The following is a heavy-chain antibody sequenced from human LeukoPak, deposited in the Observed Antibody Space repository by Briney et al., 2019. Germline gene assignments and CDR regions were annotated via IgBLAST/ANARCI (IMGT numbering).Heavy chain of an antibody. V-gene: IGHV4-38-2*02. D-gene: IGHD6-13*01. CDR2: IYHSGST. CDR3: ARVLPPRNPIAAARTGDY. CDR1: GYSISSGYY. J-gene: IGHJ4*02. Sequence: SETLSLTCTVSGYSISSGYYWGWIRQPPGKGLEWIGSIYHSGSTYYNPSLKSRVTISVDTSKNQFSLKLSSVTAADTAVYYCARVLPPRNPIAAARTGDYWGQGTLVTVSS.